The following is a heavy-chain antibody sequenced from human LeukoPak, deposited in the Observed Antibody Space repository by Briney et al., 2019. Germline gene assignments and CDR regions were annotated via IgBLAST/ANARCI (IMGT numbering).Heavy chain of an antibody. J-gene: IGHJ4*02. CDR2: ISSSSSYI. CDR3: ARDPGIVGASYFDY. Sequence: GGSLRLSCAASRFTFSSYTMNWVRQAPGKGLEWVSSISSSSSYIYYADSVKGRFTISRDNAKNSLYLQMNSLRAEDTAVYYCARDPGIVGASYFDYWGQGTLVTVSS. D-gene: IGHD1-26*01. V-gene: IGHV3-21*01. CDR1: RFTFSSYT.